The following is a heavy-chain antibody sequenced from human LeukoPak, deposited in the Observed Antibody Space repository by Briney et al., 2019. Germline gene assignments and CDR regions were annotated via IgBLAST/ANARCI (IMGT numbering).Heavy chain of an antibody. CDR1: GGSISSYY. J-gene: IGHJ5*02. CDR2: IYYSGST. D-gene: IGHD1-26*01. V-gene: IGHV4-59*01. CDR3: ARLLAAPGWFDP. Sequence: SSETLSLTCTVSGGSISSYYWSWIRQPPGKGLEWIGYIYYSGSTNYNPSLKSRVTISVDTSKNQFSLKLSSVTAADTAVYYCARLLAAPGWFDPWGQGTLVTVSS.